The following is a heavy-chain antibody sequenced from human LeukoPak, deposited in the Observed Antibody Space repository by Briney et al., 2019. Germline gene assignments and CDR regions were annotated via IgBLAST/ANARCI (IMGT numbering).Heavy chain of an antibody. CDR3: AKDDRITMVRGVDSPYFDY. CDR1: GFTFSSYA. CDR2: IIGCGGST. J-gene: IGHJ4*02. D-gene: IGHD3-10*01. V-gene: IGHV3-23*01. Sequence: GSLRLSCAASGFTFSSYAMSWVRQAPGKGLEGVSAIIGCGGSTYYADSVKGRFTISRDNSKNTLYLQMNSLRAEDTAVYYCAKDDRITMVRGVDSPYFDYWGQGTLVTVSS.